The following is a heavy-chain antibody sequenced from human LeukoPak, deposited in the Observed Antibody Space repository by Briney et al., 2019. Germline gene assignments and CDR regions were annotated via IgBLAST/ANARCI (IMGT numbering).Heavy chain of an antibody. CDR2: INPNSGGT. J-gene: IGHJ3*02. D-gene: IGHD3-10*01. Sequence: ASVKVSCKASGYSFTGYYMHWVRQAPGQGLEWMGWINPNSGGTNYALKFQGRVTMTRDTSINTTYMQLSSLRSADSAVYYCARDRGFVPDAFDIWGQGTMVTVSS. CDR1: GYSFTGYY. CDR3: ARDRGFVPDAFDI. V-gene: IGHV1-2*02.